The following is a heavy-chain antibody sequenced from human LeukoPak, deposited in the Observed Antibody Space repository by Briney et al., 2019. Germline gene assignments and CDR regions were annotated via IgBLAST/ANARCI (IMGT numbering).Heavy chain of an antibody. Sequence: ASVKVSCKASGYTFTGYYMHWVRQAPGQGLEWMGWISAYNGNTNYAQKLQGRVTMTTDTSTSTAYMELRSLRSDDTAVYYCARGYPTEDTAPMDYWGQGTLVTVSS. D-gene: IGHD5-18*01. CDR2: ISAYNGNT. CDR3: ARGYPTEDTAPMDY. V-gene: IGHV1-18*04. J-gene: IGHJ4*02. CDR1: GYTFTGYY.